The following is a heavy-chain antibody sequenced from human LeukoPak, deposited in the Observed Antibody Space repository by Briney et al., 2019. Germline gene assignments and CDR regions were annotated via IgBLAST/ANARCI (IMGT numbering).Heavy chain of an antibody. CDR3: ARVYYDSNGGDAFDI. CDR2: IYYSGST. D-gene: IGHD3-22*01. V-gene: IGHV4-59*08. Sequence: KPSETLSLTCTVSGGSISSYYWSWIRQPPGKGLEWIGYIYYSGSTNYNPSLKSRVTISVDTSKNQFSPKLSSVTAADTAVYYCARVYYDSNGGDAFDIWGQGTMVTVSS. CDR1: GGSISSYY. J-gene: IGHJ3*02.